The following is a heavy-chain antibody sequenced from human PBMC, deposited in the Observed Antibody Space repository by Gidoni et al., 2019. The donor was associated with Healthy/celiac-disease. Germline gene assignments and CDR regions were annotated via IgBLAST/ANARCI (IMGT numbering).Heavy chain of an antibody. J-gene: IGHJ4*02. V-gene: IGHV4-39*01. Sequence: QLQLQVSGSGLVKPSETPSLTCTVSCGSISSSSYYWGGIRQPPGKGLEWIGRICYSGSTYYNPSLKSRVTISVDTSKNQFSLKLSSVTAADTAVYYCAGHRPGSGSLPYYWGQGTLVTVSS. D-gene: IGHD3-10*01. CDR2: ICYSGST. CDR3: AGHRPGSGSLPYY. CDR1: CGSISSSSYY.